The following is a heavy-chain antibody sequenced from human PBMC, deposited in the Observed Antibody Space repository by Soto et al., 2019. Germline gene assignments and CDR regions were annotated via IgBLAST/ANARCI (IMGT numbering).Heavy chain of an antibody. J-gene: IGHJ1*01. V-gene: IGHV1-69*12. Sequence: QVQLVQSGAEVKKPGSSVKVSCKASGGTFSSYAISWVRQAPGQGLEWMGGIIPIFGTANYAQKFQGRVTSTANDTTTTANMEVSSMSSEDTVESDCAGGVRRVVTAMPQYFQHWGQGTLVTVSS. CDR1: GGTFSSYA. D-gene: IGHD2-21*02. CDR3: AGGVRRVVTAMPQYFQH. CDR2: IIPIFGTA.